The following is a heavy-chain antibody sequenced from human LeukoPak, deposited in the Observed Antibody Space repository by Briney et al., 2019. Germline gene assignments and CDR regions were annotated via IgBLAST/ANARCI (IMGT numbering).Heavy chain of an antibody. CDR1: GYTFTSYG. CDR2: ISAYNGNT. J-gene: IGHJ6*03. D-gene: IGHD1-1*01. CDR3: ARDLLFTTYYYYCYMDV. Sequence: EASVKVSCKASGYTFTSYGVSWVRQAPGQGLEWMGWISAYNGNTNYAQKLQGRVTMTTDTSTSTAYMELRSLRSDDTAVYYCARDLLFTTYYYYCYMDVWGKGTTVTVSS. V-gene: IGHV1-18*01.